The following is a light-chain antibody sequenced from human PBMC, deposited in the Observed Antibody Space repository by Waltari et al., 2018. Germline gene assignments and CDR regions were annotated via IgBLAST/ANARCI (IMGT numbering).Light chain of an antibody. V-gene: IGLV2-14*03. CDR3: SSYTTTNTLV. Sequence: QSALTQPASVSGSPGQSIAISCTGTSSDVGGDYYVSWYQHHPGNAPKLISYNVFHRPSGISDHFSGSKSGNMASLTISGLQTEDEADYHCSSYTTTNTLVFGGGTKLTVL. CDR2: NVF. CDR1: SSDVGGDYY. J-gene: IGLJ3*02.